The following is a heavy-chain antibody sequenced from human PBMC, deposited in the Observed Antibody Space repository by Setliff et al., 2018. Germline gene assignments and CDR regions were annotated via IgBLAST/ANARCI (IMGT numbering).Heavy chain of an antibody. CDR1: GGSISSSSYY. CDR2: IYYSGST. CDR3: ARRETYYNFWSGYYAY. V-gene: IGHV4-39*07. Sequence: KTSETLSLTCTVSGGSISSSSYYWGWIRQPPGKGLEWIGSIYYSGSTYYNPPLKSRVTISVDTSKNQFSLKLSSVTAADTAVYYCARRETYYNFWSGYYAYWGQGTLVTVSS. D-gene: IGHD3-3*01. J-gene: IGHJ4*02.